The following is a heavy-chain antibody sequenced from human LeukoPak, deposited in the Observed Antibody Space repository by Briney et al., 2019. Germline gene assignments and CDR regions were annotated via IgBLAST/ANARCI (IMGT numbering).Heavy chain of an antibody. Sequence: PGGSLRLSCAASGFTFSSCAVSWVRQAPGKGLEWVGRIKSKTDGGTTDYAAPVKGRFTISRDDSKNTLYLQMNSLKTEDTAVYYCTTDAAPALHDQYGMDVWGQGTTVTVSS. V-gene: IGHV3-15*01. CDR1: GFTFSSCA. J-gene: IGHJ6*02. D-gene: IGHD6-13*01. CDR2: IKSKTDGGTT. CDR3: TTDAAPALHDQYGMDV.